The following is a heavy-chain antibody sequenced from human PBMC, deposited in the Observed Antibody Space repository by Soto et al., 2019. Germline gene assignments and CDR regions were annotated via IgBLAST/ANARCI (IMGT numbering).Heavy chain of an antibody. D-gene: IGHD6-6*01. V-gene: IGHV3-48*02. CDR1: GFTFSSYS. CDR2: ISSGSGTI. Sequence: EVQLVESGGGLVQPGGSLRLSCAASGFTFSSYSINWVRQAPGKGLEWVSYISSGSGTIYYADSVKGQFTISRDNAKNSLYLQMNSLRDEDTAVYYCARDSASYSSSSGSYWYFDLWGRGTLVTVSS. J-gene: IGHJ2*01. CDR3: ARDSASYSSSSGSYWYFDL.